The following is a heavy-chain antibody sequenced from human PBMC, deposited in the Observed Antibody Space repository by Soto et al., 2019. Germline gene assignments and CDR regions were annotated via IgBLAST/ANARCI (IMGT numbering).Heavy chain of an antibody. CDR3: ARTAPMDAGDKYYYDF. CDR1: GGTFSTFG. Sequence: SVKVSCKTSGGTFSTFGISWVRQAPGQGLEWMGGIIPFFGAAEYSQKFEDRITITADESTNTVYMDLRSLTSEDTAIYYCARTAPMDAGDKYYYDFWGQGALVTV. D-gene: IGHD3-16*01. V-gene: IGHV1-69*13. CDR2: IIPFFGAA. J-gene: IGHJ4*02.